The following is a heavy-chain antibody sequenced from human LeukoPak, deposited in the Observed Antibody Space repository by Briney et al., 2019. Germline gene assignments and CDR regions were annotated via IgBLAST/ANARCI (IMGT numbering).Heavy chain of an antibody. Sequence: ASVKVSCKASGYTFTSHYMHWVRQAPGQGLEWMGIINPSGGSTSYAQKFQGRVTMTRDTSTSTVYMELSSLRSEDTAVYYCARDVKGIVVVTAATNNWFDPWGQGTLVIVSS. CDR2: INPSGGST. CDR3: ARDVKGIVVVTAATNNWFDP. J-gene: IGHJ5*02. V-gene: IGHV1-46*01. D-gene: IGHD2-21*02. CDR1: GYTFTSHY.